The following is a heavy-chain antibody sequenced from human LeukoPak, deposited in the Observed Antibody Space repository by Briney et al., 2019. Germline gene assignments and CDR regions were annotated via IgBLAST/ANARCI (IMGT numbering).Heavy chain of an antibody. D-gene: IGHD3-10*01. V-gene: IGHV3-7*01. CDR2: IKQDGSEK. CDR1: GFTFSSYW. Sequence: GGSLRLSCAASGFTFSSYWMSWVRQAPGKGLECVATIKQDGSEKYYVDSMKGRFTISRDNAKNSLSLQMNSMRAEDTAVYYCASRGFGEPFDYWGQGTLVTVSS. J-gene: IGHJ4*02. CDR3: ASRGFGEPFDY.